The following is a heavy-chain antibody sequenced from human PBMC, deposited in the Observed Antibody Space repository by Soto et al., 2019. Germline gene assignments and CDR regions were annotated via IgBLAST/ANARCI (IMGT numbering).Heavy chain of an antibody. CDR3: ARGPLGHYGSGSYYTEDYFDY. J-gene: IGHJ4*02. CDR2: ISAYNGNT. V-gene: IGHV1-18*01. D-gene: IGHD3-10*01. Sequence: ASVKVSCKASGYTFTSYGISWVRQAPGQGLEWMGWISAYNGNTNYAQKLQGRVTMTTDTSTSTAYMELRSLRSDDTAVYYCARGPLGHYGSGSYYTEDYFDYWGQGALVTVSS. CDR1: GYTFTSYG.